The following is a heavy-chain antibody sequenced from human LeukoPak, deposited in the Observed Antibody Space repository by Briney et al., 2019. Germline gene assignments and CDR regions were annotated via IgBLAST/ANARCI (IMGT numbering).Heavy chain of an antibody. Sequence: GGSLRLSCAASGFSFSSYEMNWVRQAPGKGLEWLAFTPYDGSYEYYADSVKGRFTISRDNSKNTLYLRMNSLRTEDTAFYYCAKYEAFPTAALAYWGQGTLVTVSS. CDR3: AKYEAFPTAALAY. CDR2: TPYDGSYE. V-gene: IGHV3-30*02. CDR1: GFSFSSYE. D-gene: IGHD6-13*01. J-gene: IGHJ4*02.